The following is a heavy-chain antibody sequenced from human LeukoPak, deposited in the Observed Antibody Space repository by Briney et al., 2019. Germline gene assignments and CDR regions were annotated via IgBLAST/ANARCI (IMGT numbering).Heavy chain of an antibody. V-gene: IGHV1-18*01. CDR1: GYTFTNYG. D-gene: IGHD2-15*01. CDR2: ISAYTGKT. CDR3: ARGDGYCSGGSCMIFDY. J-gene: IGHJ4*02. Sequence: ASVKVSCKASGYTFTNYGITWVRQASGQGIEWMGWISAYTGKTNSAQKLQGRVTMTTDTSTSTGYMELRSLRSVDTAVYYCARGDGYCSGGSCMIFDYWGQGTLVTVSS.